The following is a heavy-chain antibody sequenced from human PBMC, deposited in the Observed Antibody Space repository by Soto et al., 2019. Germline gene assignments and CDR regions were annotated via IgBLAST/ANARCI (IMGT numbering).Heavy chain of an antibody. Sequence: QVQLVQSGAEVKKPGSSVKVSCTASGGTFSNYDIGWVRQAPGQGLEWVGGIIPIFGTTNFAQKFQGRVTITADESTTTAYMELSGLRSEHTAVYYCARDGGRDGYFGNWLDPWGQGTLVTVSS. J-gene: IGHJ5*02. D-gene: IGHD5-12*01. V-gene: IGHV1-69*12. CDR1: GGTFSNYD. CDR3: ARDGGRDGYFGNWLDP. CDR2: IIPIFGTT.